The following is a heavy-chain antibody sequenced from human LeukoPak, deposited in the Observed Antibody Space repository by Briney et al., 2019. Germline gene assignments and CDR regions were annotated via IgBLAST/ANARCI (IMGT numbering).Heavy chain of an antibody. D-gene: IGHD5-24*01. CDR3: ARSAGGDGYNFDY. J-gene: IGHJ4*02. V-gene: IGHV4-59*01. CDR1: GGSISSYY. Sequence: PSETLSLTCTVSGGSISSYYWSWIRQPPGKGLEWIGYIYYSGSTNYNPSLKSRVTISVDTSKYQFSLKLSSVTAADTAVYYCARSAGGDGYNFDYWGQGTLVTVSS. CDR2: IYYSGST.